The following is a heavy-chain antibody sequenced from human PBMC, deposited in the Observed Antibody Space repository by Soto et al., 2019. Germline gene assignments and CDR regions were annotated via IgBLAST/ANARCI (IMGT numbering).Heavy chain of an antibody. V-gene: IGHV3-23*01. D-gene: IGHD2-2*01. Sequence: GGSLSLSCSVSGCPISSYAMSWVSQAPGKGLEWVSAISGSGGSTYYADSVKGRFTISRDNSKNTLYLQMNSLRAEDTAVYYCAKEAQLRSYNWCDPWGQGTLVTVSP. CDR2: ISGSGGST. CDR3: AKEAQLRSYNWCDP. J-gene: IGHJ5*02. CDR1: GCPISSYA.